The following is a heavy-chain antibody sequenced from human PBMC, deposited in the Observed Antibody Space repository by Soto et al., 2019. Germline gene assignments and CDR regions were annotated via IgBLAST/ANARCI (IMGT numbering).Heavy chain of an antibody. Sequence: ASVKVSCKASGYTFTSYSMHWVRQAPGQGLEWMGIINPSGGSTSYAQKFQGRVTMTRDTSTSTVYMELSSLRSEDTAVYYCAGYEVGASNYYYYGMDVWGQGTTVTVSS. J-gene: IGHJ6*02. CDR2: INPSGGST. CDR1: GYTFTSYS. CDR3: AGYEVGASNYYYYGMDV. V-gene: IGHV1-46*01. D-gene: IGHD1-26*01.